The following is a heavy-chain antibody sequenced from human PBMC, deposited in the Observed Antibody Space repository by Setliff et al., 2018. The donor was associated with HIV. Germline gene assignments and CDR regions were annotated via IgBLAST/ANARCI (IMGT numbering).Heavy chain of an antibody. CDR3: ARALIYCTNGVCYHYYYMDV. V-gene: IGHV1-18*04. CDR1: GYSFTFYG. J-gene: IGHJ6*03. Sequence: ASVKVSCKASGYSFTFYGLHWVRQAPGQGLEWMGWVSVYNGNTKYAENFQDRLTLTTDASTGTGFMELRGLRSDDTAVYYCARALIYCTNGVCYHYYYMDVWGKGTTVTVSS. D-gene: IGHD2-8*01. CDR2: VSVYNGNT.